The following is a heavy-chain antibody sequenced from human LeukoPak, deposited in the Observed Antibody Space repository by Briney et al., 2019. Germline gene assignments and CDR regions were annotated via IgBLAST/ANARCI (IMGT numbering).Heavy chain of an antibody. D-gene: IGHD1-26*01. CDR2: IYRGGST. J-gene: IGHJ4*02. CDR3: AKYASSGSYHNFDS. CDR1: EFIVSRSY. V-gene: IGHV3-66*01. Sequence: PGGSLRLSCAASEFIVSRSYLSWVRQAPGKGLEWVSGIYRGGSTYYADSVRGRFTISRDISRNTLYLQMNSLRAEDTAVYYCAKYASSGSYHNFDSWGQGTLVTVSS.